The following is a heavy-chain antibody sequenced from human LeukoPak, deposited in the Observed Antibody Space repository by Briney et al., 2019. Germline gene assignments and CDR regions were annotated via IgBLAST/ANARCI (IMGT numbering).Heavy chain of an antibody. CDR2: IYSGGST. J-gene: IGHJ4*02. CDR1: GFSVSSNY. V-gene: IGHV3-53*01. D-gene: IGHD6-6*01. Sequence: GGSLRLSCAASGFSVSSNYMSWVREAPGKGLEWVSVIYSGGSTYYADSVKGRFTISRDNFKNTLYLQMNSLRAEDTAVYYCARAWGHSSSTDFDYWGQGTLVTAYS. CDR3: ARAWGHSSSTDFDY.